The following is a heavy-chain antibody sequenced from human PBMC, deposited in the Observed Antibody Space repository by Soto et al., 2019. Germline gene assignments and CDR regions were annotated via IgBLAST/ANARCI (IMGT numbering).Heavy chain of an antibody. J-gene: IGHJ3*02. Sequence: ASVKVSCKASGYNFTSYGISWVRQAPGQGLEWMGWISPHNDRTKYARRFQDRGTMTTETPTSTVYMELGSMRSDDTAVYYCARDLYYSSGRYFDHDAFDIWGQGTVVTVSS. V-gene: IGHV1-18*01. CDR3: ARDLYYSSGRYFDHDAFDI. CDR2: ISPHNDRT. CDR1: GYNFTSYG. D-gene: IGHD6-19*01.